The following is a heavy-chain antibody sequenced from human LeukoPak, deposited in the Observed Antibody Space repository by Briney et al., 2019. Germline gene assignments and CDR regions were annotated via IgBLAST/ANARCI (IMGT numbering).Heavy chain of an antibody. V-gene: IGHV3-30*02. Sequence: GGSLRLSCAASGFTFSDYYMSWIRQAPGKGLEWVAFIRYDGSNKYYADSVKGRFTISRDNSKNTLYLQMNSLRAEDAAVYYCAKDVGSGYLVPYYYYYYYMDVWGKGTTVTVSS. CDR3: AKDVGSGYLVPYYYYYYYMDV. CDR2: IRYDGSNK. CDR1: GFTFSDYY. J-gene: IGHJ6*03. D-gene: IGHD3-22*01.